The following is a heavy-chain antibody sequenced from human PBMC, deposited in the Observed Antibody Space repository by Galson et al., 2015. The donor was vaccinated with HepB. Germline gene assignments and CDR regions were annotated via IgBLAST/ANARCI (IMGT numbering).Heavy chain of an antibody. Sequence: QVQLQESGPGLVKPSETLSLICTVSGDSISNYYWNWIRQSPGKGLEWIGYIYNSGTAHYSPSLRSRVTISIDTSKNQFSLSLISVTAADTAVYFCARFHGISITGQFDYWGQGILVTVSS. CDR2: IYNSGTA. D-gene: IGHD3-3*01. CDR1: GDSISNYY. J-gene: IGHJ4*02. CDR3: ARFHGISITGQFDY. V-gene: IGHV4-59*12.